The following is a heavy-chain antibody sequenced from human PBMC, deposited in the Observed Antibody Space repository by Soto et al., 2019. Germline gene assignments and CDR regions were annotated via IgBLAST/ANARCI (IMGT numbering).Heavy chain of an antibody. Sequence: GGSLRLSCAASGFTFSSYAMSWVRQAPGKGLEWVSAISGSGGSTYYADSVKGRFTISRDNSKNTLYLQMNSLRAEDTAVYYCAKYPSSTSCYKVSGMDVWGQGTTVTVSS. CDR3: AKYPSSTSCYKVSGMDV. CDR1: GFTFSSYA. V-gene: IGHV3-23*01. CDR2: ISGSGGST. D-gene: IGHD2-2*02. J-gene: IGHJ6*02.